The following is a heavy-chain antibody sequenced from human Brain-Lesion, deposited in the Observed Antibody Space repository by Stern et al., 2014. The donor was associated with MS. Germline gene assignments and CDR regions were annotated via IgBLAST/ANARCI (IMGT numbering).Heavy chain of an antibody. V-gene: IGHV4-31*03. CDR1: GGAVSSGDRY. CDR3: ARVTEFLRFFYPDS. CDR2: ISYSGNT. Sequence: QLQLQESGPGLVKPSQTLSLTCTVSGGAVSSGDRYWSWIRQHPGKGLEWIGYISYSGNTYYNPSLESRVTISMDRSKNQFSLKLRSVTAADTAVYYCARVTEFLRFFYPDSWGQGSRVTVSS. D-gene: IGHD3-3*01. J-gene: IGHJ4*02.